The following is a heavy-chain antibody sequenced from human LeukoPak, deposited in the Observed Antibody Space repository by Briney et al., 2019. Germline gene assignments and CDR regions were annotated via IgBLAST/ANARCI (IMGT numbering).Heavy chain of an antibody. CDR3: ARGGGWSPYYFDY. V-gene: IGHV4-61*02. CDR2: IYTSGST. J-gene: IGHJ4*02. CDR1: GGSLSSGSYY. D-gene: IGHD6-19*01. Sequence: PSETLSLTCTVSGGSLSSGSYYWSWIRQPAGKGLEWIGRIYTSGSTNYNPSLKSRVTISVDTSKNQFSLKLSSVTAADTAVYYCARGGGWSPYYFDYWGQGTLVTVSS.